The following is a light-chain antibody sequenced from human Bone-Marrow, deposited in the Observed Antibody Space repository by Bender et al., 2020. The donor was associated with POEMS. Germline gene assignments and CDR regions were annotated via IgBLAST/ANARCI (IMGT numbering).Light chain of an antibody. CDR2: ENS. Sequence: QSVLTQPPSVSGAPGRRVTISCTGGRSNIGAGQDVHWYQQVPGVAPKLLIYENSKRSPGVPDRFSGSKSGTSATLAITGLQARDEADYYCQSYDSALRRWVFGRGTKLTVL. CDR1: RSNIGAGQD. J-gene: IGLJ3*02. V-gene: IGLV1-40*01. CDR3: QSYDSALRRWV.